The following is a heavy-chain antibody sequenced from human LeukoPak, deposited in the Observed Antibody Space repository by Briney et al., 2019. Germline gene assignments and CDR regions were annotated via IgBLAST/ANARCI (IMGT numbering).Heavy chain of an antibody. D-gene: IGHD6-19*01. Sequence: ASVKVSCKASGYTFTSYGTSWVRQAPGQGLEWMGWISAYNGNTNYAQKLQGRVTMTTDTATSTAYMELRSLRSDDTAVYYCASSVGIAVAGNAFDIWGQGTMVTVSS. CDR2: ISAYNGNT. J-gene: IGHJ3*02. CDR3: ASSVGIAVAGNAFDI. CDR1: GYTFTSYG. V-gene: IGHV1-18*01.